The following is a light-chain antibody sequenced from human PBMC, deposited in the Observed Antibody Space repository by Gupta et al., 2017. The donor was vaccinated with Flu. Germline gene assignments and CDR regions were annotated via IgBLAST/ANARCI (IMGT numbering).Light chain of an antibody. J-gene: IGKJ2*02. CDR1: QSIRSY. V-gene: IGKV1-39*01. CDR2: AAA. Sequence: DIQMTQSPSSLSASVGDTITITCRASQSIRSYLNWYQQKPGRAPKRLIYAAASLQRGVPSRFSGSGCGTDVTLTISSRQPEDFAAYYCQQNDSNPPWTFGQGTKLEIK. CDR3: QQNDSNPPWT.